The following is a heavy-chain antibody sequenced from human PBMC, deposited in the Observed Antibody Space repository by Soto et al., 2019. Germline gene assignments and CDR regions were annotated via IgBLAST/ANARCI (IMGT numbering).Heavy chain of an antibody. Sequence: GASVKVSCKPSGYPFTDPYIHWVRQAPGLGLEWMGWIDPRSGASRKTQRFQGRFTMTRDTSTNTVYMELSSLRSDDTAVYFCARDNSGTLDYWCQGTLVSVFS. CDR3: ARDNSGTLDY. D-gene: IGHD6-13*01. CDR1: GYPFTDPY. CDR2: IDPRSGAS. V-gene: IGHV1-2*02. J-gene: IGHJ4*02.